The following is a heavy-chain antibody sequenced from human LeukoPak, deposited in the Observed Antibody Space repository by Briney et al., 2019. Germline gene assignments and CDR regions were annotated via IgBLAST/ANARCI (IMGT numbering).Heavy chain of an antibody. CDR3: ARVLRFLNGMDV. Sequence: GGSLRLSCAASGFTFSSYAMSWVRQATGKGLEWVSAIGTAGDTYYPGSVKGRFTISRENAKNSLYLQMNSLRAGDTAVYYCARVLRFLNGMDVWGQGTTVTVSS. D-gene: IGHD3-3*01. J-gene: IGHJ6*02. CDR2: IGTAGDT. CDR1: GFTFSSYA. V-gene: IGHV3-13*01.